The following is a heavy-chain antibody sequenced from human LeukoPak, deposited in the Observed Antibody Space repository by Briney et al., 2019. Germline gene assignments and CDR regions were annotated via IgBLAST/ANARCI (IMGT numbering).Heavy chain of an antibody. J-gene: IGHJ5*02. CDR2: INPNSGGT. D-gene: IGHD2-2*02. CDR3: ARDFSRTVGPAAITFWFDP. V-gene: IGHV1-2*02. Sequence: ASVKVSCKASGYTFTGYYMHWVRQAPGQGLEWMGWINPNSGGTNYAQKFQGRVTMTRDTSISTAYMELSRLRSDDTAVYYCARDFSRTVGPAAITFWFDPWGQGTLVSVSS. CDR1: GYTFTGYY.